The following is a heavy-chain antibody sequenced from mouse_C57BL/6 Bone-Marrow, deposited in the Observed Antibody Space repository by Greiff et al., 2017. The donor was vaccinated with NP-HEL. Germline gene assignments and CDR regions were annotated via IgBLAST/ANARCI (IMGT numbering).Heavy chain of an antibody. CDR3: AREDNYGDWTG. CDR1: GYTFTSYW. V-gene: IGHV1-72*01. D-gene: IGHD1-1*01. J-gene: IGHJ2*01. Sequence: VQLQQSGAELVKPGASVKLSCKASGYTFTSYWMHWVKQRPGRGLEWIGRIDPNSGGTKYNEKFKSKATLTVDKPSSTAYMQLSSLTSEDSAVYYCAREDNYGDWTGWGQGTTLTVSS. CDR2: IDPNSGGT.